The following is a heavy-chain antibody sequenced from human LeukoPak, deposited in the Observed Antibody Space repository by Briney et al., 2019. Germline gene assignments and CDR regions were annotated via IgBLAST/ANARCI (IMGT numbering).Heavy chain of an antibody. J-gene: IGHJ5*02. CDR3: ARFYGVPGGWFDP. V-gene: IGHV3-66*01. D-gene: IGHD4-17*01. Sequence: GGSLRLSCAASGITISSNHMSWVRQAPGKGLEWVSVIYDGGSTYYADSVKGRFIISRDNSKNTLYLEMNSLRAEDKAVYYCARFYGVPGGWFDPWGQGTLVTVSS. CDR2: IYDGGST. CDR1: GITISSNH.